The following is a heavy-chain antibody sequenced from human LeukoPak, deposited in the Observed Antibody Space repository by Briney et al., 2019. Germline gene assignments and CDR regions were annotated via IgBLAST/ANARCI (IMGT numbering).Heavy chain of an antibody. CDR3: ARARNNYDDSGYSALHH. V-gene: IGHV3-33*01. Sequence: GGSLRLSCTASGFTFSSFGMHWVRQAPGKGLEWVASIWYDGSNEYYADSVKGRFTISRDNLLYLQMNSLRAEDTAMYYCARARNNYDDSGYSALHHWGQGTLVTVSS. J-gene: IGHJ5*02. CDR1: GFTFSSFG. CDR2: IWYDGSNE. D-gene: IGHD3-22*01.